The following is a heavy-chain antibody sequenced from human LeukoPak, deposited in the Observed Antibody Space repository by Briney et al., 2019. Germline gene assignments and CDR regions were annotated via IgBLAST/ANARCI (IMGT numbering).Heavy chain of an antibody. V-gene: IGHV3-21*03. CDR3: TTGIVGARRRPFDY. D-gene: IGHD1-26*01. CDR2: ISSSSSYI. CDR1: GLTFSSYS. Sequence: GGSLRLSCAASGLTFSSYSMNWVRQAPGKGLEWVSSISSSSSYIYYADSVKGRFTISRDNAKNSLYLQMNSLKTEDTAVYYCTTGIVGARRRPFDYWGQGTLVTVSS. J-gene: IGHJ4*02.